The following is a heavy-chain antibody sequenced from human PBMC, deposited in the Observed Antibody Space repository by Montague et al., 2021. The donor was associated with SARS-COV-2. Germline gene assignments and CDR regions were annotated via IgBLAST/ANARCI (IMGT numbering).Heavy chain of an antibody. D-gene: IGHD3-9*01. V-gene: IGHV2-70*01. CDR3: ARTYYDILTGYYTYDY. CDR2: IDWDDDK. CDR1: GFSLSTSGMC. J-gene: IGHJ4*02. Sequence: PALVKLTQTLTLTCTFSGFSLSTSGMCVSWIRQPPGKALEWLALIDWDDDKYYSTSLKTRLTISKDTSKNQVVLTMTNMDPVDTATYYCARTYYDILTGYYTYDYWGQGTLVTVSS.